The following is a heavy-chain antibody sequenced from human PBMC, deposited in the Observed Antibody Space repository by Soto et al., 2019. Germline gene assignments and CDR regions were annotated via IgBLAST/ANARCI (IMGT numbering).Heavy chain of an antibody. CDR3: AKVHCSSTSCYGYDAFDI. V-gene: IGHV3-23*01. Sequence: GGSLRLSCAASGFTFSSYAMSWVRQAPGKGLEWVSAISGSGGSTYYADSVKGRFTISRDNSKNTLYLQMNSLRAEDTAVYYCAKVHCSSTSCYGYDAFDIWGQGTMVTVSS. J-gene: IGHJ3*02. CDR2: ISGSGGST. D-gene: IGHD2-2*01. CDR1: GFTFSSYA.